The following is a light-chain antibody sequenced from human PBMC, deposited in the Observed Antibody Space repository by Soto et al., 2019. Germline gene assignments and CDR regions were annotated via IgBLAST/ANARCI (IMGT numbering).Light chain of an antibody. V-gene: IGKV1-33*01. CDR3: QQYDNLPLS. Sequence: DIQMTQSPSSLSATVGDRVTITCQASQDISNFLNWYQHKSGKSPKLLINDASNLETGVPSRFSGSGSSTYFTFTINSLQPEDVATYYCQQYDNLPLSFGPGTKVELK. J-gene: IGKJ3*01. CDR2: DAS. CDR1: QDISNF.